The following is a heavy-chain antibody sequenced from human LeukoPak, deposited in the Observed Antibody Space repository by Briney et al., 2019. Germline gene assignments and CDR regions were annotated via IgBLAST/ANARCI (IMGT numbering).Heavy chain of an antibody. V-gene: IGHV3-23*01. D-gene: IGHD3/OR15-3a*01. CDR2: ISGSGGST. CDR1: GLTLRSFA. CDR3: AKDPGGLVIIKPYYFDY. J-gene: IGHJ4*02. Sequence: PGGSLRLSCEVSGLTLRSFAMSWVRQAPGKGLEWVSAISGSGGSTYYADSVKGRFTISRDNSKNTLYLQMNSLRAEDTAVYYCAKDPGGLVIIKPYYFDYWGQGTLVTVSS.